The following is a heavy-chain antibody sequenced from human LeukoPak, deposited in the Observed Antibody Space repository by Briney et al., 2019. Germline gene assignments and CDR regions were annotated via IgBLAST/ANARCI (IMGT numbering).Heavy chain of an antibody. CDR2: IYHSGTT. V-gene: IGHV4-4*02. CDR1: GGSISNSNW. J-gene: IGHJ4*02. D-gene: IGHD1-26*01. Sequence: PSETLSLTCAVSGGSISNSNWWIWVRQPPGKGLEWIGEIYHSGTTNYNPSLKSRVTISVDKSKNQFSLKLSSVTAADTAVYYCARMGGSSLYFDYWGQGTLVTVSS. CDR3: ARMGGSSLYFDY.